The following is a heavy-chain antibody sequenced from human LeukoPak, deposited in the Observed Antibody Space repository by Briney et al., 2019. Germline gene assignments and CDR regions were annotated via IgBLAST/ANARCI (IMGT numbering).Heavy chain of an antibody. Sequence: GGSLGLSCAASGFSFSSFGMHWVRQAPGKGLEWVAVISYDGNKKYYGDSVKGRFTISRDNSMNTLYLKMNSLRADDTAVYYCSRDPRGIALAGTYDYWGQGILVTVSS. D-gene: IGHD6-19*01. CDR3: SRDPRGIALAGTYDY. CDR2: ISYDGNKK. CDR1: GFSFSSFG. V-gene: IGHV3-30*03. J-gene: IGHJ4*02.